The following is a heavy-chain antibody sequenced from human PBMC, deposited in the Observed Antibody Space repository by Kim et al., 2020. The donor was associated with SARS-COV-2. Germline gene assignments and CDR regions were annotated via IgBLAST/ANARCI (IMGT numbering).Heavy chain of an antibody. CDR2: ISAYNGNT. CDR1: GYTFTSYG. Sequence: ASVKVSCKASGYTFTSYGISWVRQAPGQGLEWMGWISAYNGNTNYAQKLQGRVTMTTDTSTSTAYMELRSLRSDDTAVYYCARDGEGGHGSGSYPRSYYYYGMDVWGQGTTVTVSS. J-gene: IGHJ6*02. D-gene: IGHD3-10*01. V-gene: IGHV1-18*01. CDR3: ARDGEGGHGSGSYPRSYYYYGMDV.